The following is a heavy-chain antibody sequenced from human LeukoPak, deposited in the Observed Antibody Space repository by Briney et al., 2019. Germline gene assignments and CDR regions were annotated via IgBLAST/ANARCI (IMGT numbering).Heavy chain of an antibody. CDR2: ISDSGGRT. J-gene: IGHJ4*02. V-gene: IGHV3-23*01. Sequence: GGSLRLSCAVSGITLSNYGMSWVRQAPGKGLEWVAGISDSGGRTHYADSVKGRFTISRDNPKNTLSLQMKSLRAEDTAVYFCAKRGVVIRVILVGFHKEAYYFDSWGQGALVTVSS. D-gene: IGHD3-22*01. CDR1: GITLSNYG. CDR3: AKRGVVIRVILVGFHKEAYYFDS.